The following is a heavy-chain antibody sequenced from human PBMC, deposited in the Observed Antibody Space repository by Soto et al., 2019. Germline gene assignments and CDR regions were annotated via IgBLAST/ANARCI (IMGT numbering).Heavy chain of an antibody. CDR1: GYAFTTYG. Sequence: QVHLVQSGAEVKKPGASVKVSCKGSGYAFTTYGITWVRQAPGQGLEWMGWISAHNGNTNYAQQLQGRVTVTRDTSTSPAYMELRSLRSDATSVYYCARGRYGDYWGQGALVTVSS. CDR3: ARGRYGDY. CDR2: ISAHNGNT. V-gene: IGHV1-18*01. J-gene: IGHJ4*02. D-gene: IGHD1-1*01.